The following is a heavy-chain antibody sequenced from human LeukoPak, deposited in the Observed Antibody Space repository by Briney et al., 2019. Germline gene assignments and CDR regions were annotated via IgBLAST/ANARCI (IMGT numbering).Heavy chain of an antibody. Sequence: SQTLSLTCTVSGGSISSGSYYWSWIRQPAGKGLEWIGRIYTSGSTNYNPSLKSRVTIPVDTSKNQFSLKLSSVTAADTAVYYCARGRSLGSTYYFDYWGQGTLVTVSS. D-gene: IGHD2-2*01. CDR3: ARGRSLGSTYYFDY. V-gene: IGHV4-61*02. CDR1: GGSISSGSYY. J-gene: IGHJ4*02. CDR2: IYTSGST.